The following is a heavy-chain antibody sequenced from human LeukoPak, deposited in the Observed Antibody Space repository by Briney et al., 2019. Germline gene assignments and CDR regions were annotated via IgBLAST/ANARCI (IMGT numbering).Heavy chain of an antibody. D-gene: IGHD2-15*01. Sequence: PGGSLRLSCAASGFTFSNAWMSWVRQAPGKGLEWVSGITGRGEHIFYAGSVKGRFTISRDNARNSLYLQMNTLRAEDTAVYSCARGADGVSSNSRGWFDPWGQGTLVTVSS. CDR2: ITGRGEHI. V-gene: IGHV3-21*01. CDR3: ARGADGVSSNSRGWFDP. J-gene: IGHJ5*02. CDR1: GFTFSNAW.